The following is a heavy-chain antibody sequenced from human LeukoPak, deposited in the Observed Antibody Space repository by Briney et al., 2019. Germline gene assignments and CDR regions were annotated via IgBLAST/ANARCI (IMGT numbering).Heavy chain of an antibody. D-gene: IGHD2/OR15-2a*01. Sequence: SETLSLTCTVFGASISKYYWSWIRQPPGKGLEWMGYAYNSGSTKYNPSLQSRVTISVDTSKNQFFLKLSSVTAADTAVYYCLSVFDPWGQGTLVTVSS. V-gene: IGHV4-59*01. J-gene: IGHJ5*02. CDR1: GASISKYY. CDR2: AYNSGST. CDR3: LSVFDP.